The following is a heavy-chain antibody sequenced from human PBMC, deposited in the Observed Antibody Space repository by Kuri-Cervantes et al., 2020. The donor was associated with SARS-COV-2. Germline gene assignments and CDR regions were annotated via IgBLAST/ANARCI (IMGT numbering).Heavy chain of an antibody. D-gene: IGHD5-12*01. CDR3: ARDPDSGYDYASAFDY. J-gene: IGHJ4*02. Sequence: LSLTCAASGFTFSSYAMHWVRQAPGKGLEWVAVISYDGSNKYYADSVKGRFTISRDNSKNTLYLQMNSPRAEDTAVYYCARDPDSGYDYASAFDYWGQGTLVTVSS. CDR1: GFTFSSYA. V-gene: IGHV3-30*04. CDR2: ISYDGSNK.